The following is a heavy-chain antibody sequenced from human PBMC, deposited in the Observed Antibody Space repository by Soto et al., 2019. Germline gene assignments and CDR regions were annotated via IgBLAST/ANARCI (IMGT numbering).Heavy chain of an antibody. J-gene: IGHJ4*02. D-gene: IGHD4-17*01. Sequence: SETLSLTCAVSGGSISSGGYSWSWIRQPPGKGLECIGYIYHSGSTYYNPSLKSRVTISVDRSKNQFSLKLSSVTAADTAVYYCARAMTTVTTFEYWGQGILVTVSS. CDR2: IYHSGST. CDR1: GGSISSGGYS. V-gene: IGHV4-30-2*01. CDR3: ARAMTTVTTFEY.